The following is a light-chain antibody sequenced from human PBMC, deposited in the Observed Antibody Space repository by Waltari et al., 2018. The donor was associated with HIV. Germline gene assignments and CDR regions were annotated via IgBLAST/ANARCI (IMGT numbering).Light chain of an antibody. J-gene: IGLJ2*01. V-gene: IGLV1-44*01. CDR1: SSNIGSNT. CDR3: AACDDSLNGVL. CDR2: SKN. Sequence: QSVLTQPPSASGTPGQRVTIPCSGSSSNIGSNTVNWYQQLPGTAPKLLIYSKNQRPSGVPDRFSGSKSGTSASLAIIGLQSEEETDYYWAACDDSLNGVLFGGGTKLTVL.